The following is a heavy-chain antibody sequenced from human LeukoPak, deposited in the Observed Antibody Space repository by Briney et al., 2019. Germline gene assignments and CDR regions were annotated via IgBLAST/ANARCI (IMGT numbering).Heavy chain of an antibody. V-gene: IGHV3-53*01. J-gene: IGHJ4*02. D-gene: IGHD3-10*01. CDR1: GFTPRSNY. Sequence: VGSLRLSCAASGFTPRSNYMSWVRQAPAEGLEWVSVIYSGGSTYYADSAKGRSTISRDNSKRTTYIQMKSLRAEDRAVYYCARAKPKNMVRGLIMRRESRYYFDYWGQGTLVTVSS. CDR3: ARAKPKNMVRGLIMRRESRYYFDY. CDR2: IYSGGST.